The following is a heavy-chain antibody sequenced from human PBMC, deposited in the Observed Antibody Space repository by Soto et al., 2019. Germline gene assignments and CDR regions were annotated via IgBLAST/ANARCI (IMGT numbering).Heavy chain of an antibody. V-gene: IGHV3-33*01. CDR1: GFTFSSYG. CDR2: IWYDGSNK. J-gene: IGHJ4*02. Sequence: QVQLVESGGGVVQPGRSLRLSCAASGFTFSSYGMHWVRQAPGKGLEWVAVIWYDGSNKYYADSVKGRFTISRDNSKNTLYLQMNSLRAEDTAVYYCARDLGYCSGGSCYSLDYWGQGTLVTVSS. CDR3: ARDLGYCSGGSCYSLDY. D-gene: IGHD2-15*01.